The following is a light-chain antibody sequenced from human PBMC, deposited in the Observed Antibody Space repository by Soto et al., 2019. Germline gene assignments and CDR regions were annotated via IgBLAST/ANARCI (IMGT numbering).Light chain of an antibody. CDR1: QDISNY. J-gene: IGKJ5*01. Sequence: DIQMTQSPSSLSASVGDRVTITCQASQDISNYLNWYQQKPGKAPKLLIYDASNLETGVASRFSGSGSGIDFTFTISSLQPEDIATYYCQQYDNLPITFGQGTRLEIK. CDR3: QQYDNLPIT. CDR2: DAS. V-gene: IGKV1-33*01.